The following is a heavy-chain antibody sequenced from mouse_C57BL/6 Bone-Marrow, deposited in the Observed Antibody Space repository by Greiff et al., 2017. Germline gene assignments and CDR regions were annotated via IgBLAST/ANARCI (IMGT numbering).Heavy chain of an antibody. CDR2: IRPNSGST. D-gene: IGHD2-2*01. J-gene: IGHJ2*01. V-gene: IGHV1-64*01. CDR1: GYTFTSYW. CDR3: ALWLRRGFDY. Sequence: QVQLQQPGAELVKPGASVKLSCTASGYTFTSYWMHWVKQRPGQGLEWIGMIRPNSGSTYYNEKFKSKATLTVDKSSSTAYMQLSSLTSEDSAVYNCALWLRRGFDYWGQGTTLTVSS.